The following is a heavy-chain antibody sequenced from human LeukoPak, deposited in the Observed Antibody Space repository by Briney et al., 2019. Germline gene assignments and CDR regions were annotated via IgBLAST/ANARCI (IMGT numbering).Heavy chain of an antibody. CDR1: GFTANYAW. D-gene: IGHD1-14*01. V-gene: IGHV3-15*01. Sequence: GGSLRLSCAVSGFTANYAWMSWVRQAPGKGLEWVGRIKSKTDSGTTDYAAPVKGRFTISRDDSKNTLYLEMNSLKTEDTAVYYCTSYNTRDAFHIWGQGTMVTVSS. J-gene: IGHJ3*02. CDR2: IKSKTDSGTT. CDR3: TSYNTRDAFHI.